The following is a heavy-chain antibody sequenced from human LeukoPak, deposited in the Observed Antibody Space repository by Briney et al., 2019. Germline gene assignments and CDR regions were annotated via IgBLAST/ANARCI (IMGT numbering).Heavy chain of an antibody. Sequence: GGSLRLSCAASGFTFSNAWMNWVRQAPGKGLEWVGRIKSKTDGGTTDYAAPVKGRFTISRDDSKNTLYLQMNSLKTEDTAVYYCTTGSITIFGVVHYDYWGQGTLVTASS. D-gene: IGHD3-3*01. CDR2: IKSKTDGGTT. CDR1: GFTFSNAW. CDR3: TTGSITIFGVVHYDY. J-gene: IGHJ4*02. V-gene: IGHV3-15*07.